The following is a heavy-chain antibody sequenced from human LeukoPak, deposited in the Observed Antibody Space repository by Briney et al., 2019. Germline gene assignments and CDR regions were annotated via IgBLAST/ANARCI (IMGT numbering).Heavy chain of an antibody. CDR3: ARRVGY. J-gene: IGHJ4*02. Sequence: GGSLRLSCAASGVTFSSYWMSWVRQAPGKGLEWVANIKQDGSEKYYVDSVKGRFTISRDNAKNSLYLQMNSLRAEDTAVYYCARRVGYWGQGTLVTVSS. CDR1: GVTFSSYW. CDR2: IKQDGSEK. V-gene: IGHV3-7*03.